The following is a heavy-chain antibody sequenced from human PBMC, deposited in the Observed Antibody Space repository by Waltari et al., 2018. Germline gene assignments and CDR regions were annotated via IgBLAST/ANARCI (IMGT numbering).Heavy chain of an antibody. J-gene: IGHJ4*02. CDR2: RKEDGSAQ. D-gene: IGHD3-10*01. CDR1: GFMFSRYW. Sequence: EVQLVESGGVLVQPGGSLRLSCEASGFMFSRYWRTWVRQAPGKGLEWVANRKEDGSAQTYGDSVRGRFIISRDNAQNSLYLQMNYLRAEDTAVYYCARDGGASGSYDYWGQGTLVTVSS. CDR3: ARDGGASGSYDY. V-gene: IGHV3-7*01.